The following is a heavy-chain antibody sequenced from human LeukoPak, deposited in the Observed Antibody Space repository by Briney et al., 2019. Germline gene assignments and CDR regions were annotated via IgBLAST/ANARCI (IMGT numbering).Heavy chain of an antibody. D-gene: IGHD3-9*01. CDR1: GGSISSYY. J-gene: IGHJ4*02. V-gene: IGHV4-4*07. CDR2: IYTSGST. Sequence: PSETLSLTCTVSGGSISSYYWSWVRQPAGKGLEWIGRIYTSGSTNYNPSLKSRVTMSVDTSKNQFSLKLSSVTAADTAVYYCARGWYYDILTGYYNGFDYWGQGTLVTVSS. CDR3: ARGWYYDILTGYYNGFDY.